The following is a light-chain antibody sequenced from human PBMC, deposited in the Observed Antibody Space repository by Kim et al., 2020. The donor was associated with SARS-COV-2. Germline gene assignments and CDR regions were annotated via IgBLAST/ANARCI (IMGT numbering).Light chain of an antibody. CDR2: GAS. J-gene: IGKJ1*01. CDR3: QQYGYSPLT. Sequence: EIVLTQSPGTLSLSPGERATLSCRASQSVSSNYLAWYQQKPGQAPRLLIYGASSRATGVPDRFSGSGSGTDFTLTISKLEPEDFALYHCQQYGYSPLTFGQGTKVDIK. V-gene: IGKV3-20*01. CDR1: QSVSSNY.